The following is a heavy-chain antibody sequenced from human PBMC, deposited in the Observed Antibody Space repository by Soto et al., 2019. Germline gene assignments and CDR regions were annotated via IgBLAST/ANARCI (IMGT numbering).Heavy chain of an antibody. J-gene: IGHJ4*01. CDR3: ASDSGYGSGASVNQYLDC. CDR1: GFTFGSYW. V-gene: IGHV3-7*01. D-gene: IGHD3-10*01. Sequence: GGSLRLSCAASGFTFGSYWISWVRQAPWKGLEWLAPIKMDASEKKYVDSVKGRFTMSRDNAKNSLYLQMNSLRPEDTAVYYCASDSGYGSGASVNQYLDCLGHGTLLTVCS. CDR2: IKMDASEK.